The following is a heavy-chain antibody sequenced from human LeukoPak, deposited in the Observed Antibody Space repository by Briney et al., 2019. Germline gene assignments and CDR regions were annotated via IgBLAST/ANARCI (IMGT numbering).Heavy chain of an antibody. CDR3: AATYYYDSSGYTN. CDR2: VIPIFGTA. J-gene: IGHJ3*01. V-gene: IGHV1-69*13. D-gene: IGHD3-22*01. CDR1: GGTFSSYA. Sequence: ASVKVSCEASGGTFSSYAISWVRQAPGQGLEWMGGVIPIFGTANYAQKFQGRVTITADESTSTAYMELSSLRSEDTAVYYCAATYYYDSSGYTNWGQGTMVTVSS.